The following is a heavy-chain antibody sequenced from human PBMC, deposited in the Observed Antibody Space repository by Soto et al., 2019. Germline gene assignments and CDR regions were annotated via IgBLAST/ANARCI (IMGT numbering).Heavy chain of an antibody. CDR1: GGSISSGGYS. CDR2: TYPSGST. D-gene: IGHD4-17*01. V-gene: IGHV4-30-2*01. J-gene: IGHJ6*02. Sequence: QLQLQESGSGLVKPSQTLSLTCAVSGGSISSGGYSWSWIRRPPGKGLEWIGYTYPSGSTYCNPSFKSRVTISVDRSKTQFSLKLSSVTAADTAVYYCARAHYGDYGYGMDVWSQGTTVTVSS. CDR3: ARAHYGDYGYGMDV.